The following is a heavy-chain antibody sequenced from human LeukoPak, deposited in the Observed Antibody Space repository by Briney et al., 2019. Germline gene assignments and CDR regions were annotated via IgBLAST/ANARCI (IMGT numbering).Heavy chain of an antibody. J-gene: IGHJ4*02. CDR2: ISDYNGNT. CDR1: GYTFTSYG. D-gene: IGHD6-19*01. Sequence: ASVKVSCKASGYTFTSYGISWVRQAPGQGLEWMGWISDYNGNTNYAQKLQGRVTMTTDTSTSTAYMELRSLRSDDTAVYYCARDGLRIAVAGTLDYWGQGTLVTVSS. V-gene: IGHV1-18*01. CDR3: ARDGLRIAVAGTLDY.